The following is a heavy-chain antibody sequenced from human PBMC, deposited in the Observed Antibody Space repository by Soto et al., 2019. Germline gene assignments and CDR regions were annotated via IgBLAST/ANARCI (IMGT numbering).Heavy chain of an antibody. V-gene: IGHV3-66*01. CDR2: IYSGGST. Sequence: GSLRLSCAASGFTVSSNYMSWVRQAPGKGLEWVSVIYSGGSTYYADSVKGRFTISRDNSKNTLYLQMNSLRAEDTAVYYCARFYYDSGGYLGYGGQGTLVTVSS. CDR1: GFTVSSNY. CDR3: ARFYYDSGGYLGY. D-gene: IGHD3-22*01. J-gene: IGHJ4*02.